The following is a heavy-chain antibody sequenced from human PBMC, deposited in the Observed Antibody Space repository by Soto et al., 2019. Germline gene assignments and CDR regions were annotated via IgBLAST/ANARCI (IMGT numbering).Heavy chain of an antibody. CDR1: GFTFSNAW. CDR3: TTDIAMIVVVTKGDSDY. D-gene: IGHD3-22*01. J-gene: IGHJ4*02. V-gene: IGHV3-15*07. CDR2: IKSKTDGGTT. Sequence: GGSLRLSCAASGFTFSNAWMNWVRQAPGKGLEWVGRIKSKTDGGTTDYAAPVKGRFTISRDDSKKTLYLQMNSLKTEDTAVYYCTTDIAMIVVVTKGDSDYWGQGTLVTVSS.